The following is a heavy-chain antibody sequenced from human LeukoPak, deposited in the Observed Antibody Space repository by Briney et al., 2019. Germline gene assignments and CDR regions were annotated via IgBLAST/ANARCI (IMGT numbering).Heavy chain of an antibody. J-gene: IGHJ4*02. Sequence: GGSLRLSCAASGFTFSSYSMNWVRQAPGRGLEWVSVIYYTGATYYADSVKGRFTISRDNSKNTVYLQMNSLRAEDTAVYYCARGRRYCGGDCYVPYYFDYWGQGTLVTVSS. CDR3: ARGRRYCGGDCYVPYYFDY. CDR2: IYYTGAT. V-gene: IGHV3-53*01. D-gene: IGHD2-21*02. CDR1: GFTFSSYS.